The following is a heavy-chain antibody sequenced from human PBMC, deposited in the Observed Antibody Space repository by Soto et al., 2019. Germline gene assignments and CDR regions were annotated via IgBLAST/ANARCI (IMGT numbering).Heavy chain of an antibody. Sequence: GGFLRLSCAASGFTFSSYSMNWVRQAPGKGLEWVSSISSSSSYIYYADSVKGRFTISRDNAKNSLYLQMNSLRAEDTAVYYCARANWNDAFDIWGQGTMVTVSS. CDR3: ARANWNDAFDI. CDR1: GFTFSSYS. V-gene: IGHV3-21*01. J-gene: IGHJ3*02. D-gene: IGHD1-20*01. CDR2: ISSSSSYI.